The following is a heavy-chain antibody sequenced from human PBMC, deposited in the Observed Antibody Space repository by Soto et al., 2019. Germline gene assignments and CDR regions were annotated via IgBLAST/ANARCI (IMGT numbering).Heavy chain of an antibody. CDR2: IFHSGIT. CDR1: GGPFSNDY. Sequence: ATLSLTCSISGGPFSNDYWTWIRQSPGNGLEWIGYIFHSGITDYNPSVKSRVTISIDKSRNLFSLTLTSVTAADTAVYYCARDRYFYDSRGYYRNLDSWGQGTLVTVSS. V-gene: IGHV4-59*01. D-gene: IGHD3-22*01. J-gene: IGHJ5*01. CDR3: ARDRYFYDSRGYYRNLDS.